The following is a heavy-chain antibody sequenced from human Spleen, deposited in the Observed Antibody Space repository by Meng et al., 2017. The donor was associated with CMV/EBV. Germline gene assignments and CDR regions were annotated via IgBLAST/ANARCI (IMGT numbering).Heavy chain of an antibody. CDR3: ARDRCTSTSCYKGVFDY. CDR2: ISGSGGST. J-gene: IGHJ4*02. V-gene: IGHV3-23*01. D-gene: IGHD2-2*02. Sequence: GESLKISCAASGFTFSNSAMSWVRQAPGKGLEWVSSISGSGGSTFYTDSVRGRFTISRDNSRNTLFLQMNSLRIEDTAVYYCARDRCTSTSCYKGVFDYWGQGTLVTVSS. CDR1: GFTFSNSA.